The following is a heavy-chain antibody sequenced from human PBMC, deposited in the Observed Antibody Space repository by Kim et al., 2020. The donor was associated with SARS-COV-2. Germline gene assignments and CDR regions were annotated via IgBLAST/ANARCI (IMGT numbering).Heavy chain of an antibody. V-gene: IGHV3-15*01. Sequence: VGSLRLSCAASGFTFSNAWMSWVRQAPGKGLEWVGRIKSKTDGGTTDYAAPVKGRFTISRDDSKNTLYLQMNSLKTEDTAVYYCTTAPYYYGSGSYWADFDYWGQGTLVTVSS. D-gene: IGHD3-10*01. CDR2: IKSKTDGGTT. J-gene: IGHJ4*02. CDR1: GFTFSNAW. CDR3: TTAPYYYGSGSYWADFDY.